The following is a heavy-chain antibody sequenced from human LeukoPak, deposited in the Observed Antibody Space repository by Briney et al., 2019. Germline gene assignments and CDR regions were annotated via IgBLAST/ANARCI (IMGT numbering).Heavy chain of an antibody. V-gene: IGHV1-2*02. CDR2: INPNSGGT. J-gene: IGHJ4*02. D-gene: IGHD4-23*01. CDR1: GYTFTGYY. Sequence: GSVKVSCKASGYTFTGYYMHWVRQAPGQGLEWMGWINPNSGGTNYAQKLQGRVTMTTDTSTSTAYMELRSLRSDDTAVYYCARDGGNSPRVPHDYWGQGTLVTVSS. CDR3: ARDGGNSPRVPHDY.